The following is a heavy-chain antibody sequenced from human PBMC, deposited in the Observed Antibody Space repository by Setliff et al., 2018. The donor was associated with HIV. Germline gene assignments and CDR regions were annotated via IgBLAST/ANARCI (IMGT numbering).Heavy chain of an antibody. V-gene: IGHV1-3*01. CDR3: ARLNRWSIAVAGTHLYYYGMDV. D-gene: IGHD6-19*01. CDR1: GYTFTNFL. CDR2: INADSGNT. Sequence: ASVKVSCKASGYTFTNFLMYWVRQAPGQRLEWMGWINADSGNTKYSQKFQGRITISRDTSASTAYMELRSLGSEDTAVYYCARLNRWSIAVAGTHLYYYGMDVWGQGTTVTVSS. J-gene: IGHJ6*02.